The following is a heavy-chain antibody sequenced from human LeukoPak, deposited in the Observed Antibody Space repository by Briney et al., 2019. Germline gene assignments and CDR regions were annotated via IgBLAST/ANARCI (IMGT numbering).Heavy chain of an antibody. CDR3: ARGDPHADL. CDR1: GFPFSRYS. V-gene: IGHV3-48*04. Sequence: GGSLRLSCAASGFPFSRYSMNWVRQAPGKGLEWVSYISSSSSTIYYADSVKGRFAISRDNAGTSLYLQMNSLRVEDTGVYYCARGDPHADLWGQGTLVTVSS. J-gene: IGHJ5*02. CDR2: ISSSSSTI.